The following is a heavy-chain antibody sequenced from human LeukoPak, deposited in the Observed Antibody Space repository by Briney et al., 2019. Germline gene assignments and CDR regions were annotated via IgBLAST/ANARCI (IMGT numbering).Heavy chain of an antibody. CDR2: ISWNSGSI. D-gene: IGHD6-13*01. CDR3: ARGKGIAAAGT. Sequence: PGGSLRLSCAASGFTFDDYAMHWVRQAPGKGLEWVSGISWNSGSIGYADSVKGRFTISRDNSKNTLYLQMNSLRAEDTAVYYCARGKGIAAAGTWGQGTLVTVSS. V-gene: IGHV3-9*01. J-gene: IGHJ5*02. CDR1: GFTFDDYA.